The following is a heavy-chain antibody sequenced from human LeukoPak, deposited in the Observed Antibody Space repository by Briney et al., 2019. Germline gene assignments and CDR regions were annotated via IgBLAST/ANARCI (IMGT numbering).Heavy chain of an antibody. CDR2: IYYSGST. V-gene: IGHV4-59*01. Sequence: SETLSLTCTVSGGSISSYYWSWIRQPPGKGLEWIGYIYYSGSTNYNPSLKSRVTISVDTSKNQFSLKLGSVTAADTAVYYCARVVSRYFYFDYWGQGTLVTVSS. CDR1: GGSISSYY. J-gene: IGHJ4*02. CDR3: ARVVSRYFYFDY. D-gene: IGHD2-8*01.